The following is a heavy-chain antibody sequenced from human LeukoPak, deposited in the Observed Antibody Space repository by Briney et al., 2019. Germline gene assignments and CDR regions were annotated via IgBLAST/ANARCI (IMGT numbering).Heavy chain of an antibody. D-gene: IGHD1-26*01. J-gene: IGHJ4*02. Sequence: SETLSLTCTVSGGSISASYWNWIRQPAGKGLEWIGQIYTTGNTKYNPSLKSRVTMSVDTSKSQFSLKLSSVTAADTAVYYRARGEWELRYWGQGALVTVSS. CDR1: GGSISASY. V-gene: IGHV4-4*07. CDR2: IYTTGNT. CDR3: ARGEWELRY.